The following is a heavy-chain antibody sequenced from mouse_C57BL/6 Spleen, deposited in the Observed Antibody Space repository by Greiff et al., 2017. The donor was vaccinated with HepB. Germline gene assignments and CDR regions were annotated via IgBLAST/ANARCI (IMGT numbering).Heavy chain of an antibody. Sequence: LVESGAELVKPGASVKLSCKASGYTFTSYWMHWVKQRPGRGLEWIGRIDPNSGGTKYNEKFKSKATLTVDKPSSTAYMQLSSLTSEDSAVYYCARIYYGSSYVGHFDYWGQGTTLTVSS. CDR2: IDPNSGGT. V-gene: IGHV1-72*01. CDR3: ARIYYGSSYVGHFDY. D-gene: IGHD1-1*01. J-gene: IGHJ2*01. CDR1: GYTFTSYW.